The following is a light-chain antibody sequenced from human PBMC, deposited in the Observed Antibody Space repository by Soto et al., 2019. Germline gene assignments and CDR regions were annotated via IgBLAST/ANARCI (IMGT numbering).Light chain of an antibody. CDR2: EVS. J-gene: IGLJ1*01. V-gene: IGLV2-8*01. CDR3: ISYAGSNLLYD. CDR1: SSDVGGYNY. Sequence: QSVLTQPPSASGSPGQSVTISCTGTSSDVGGYNYVSWYQQHPGKAPKLMIYEVSKRPSGVPDRFSGSKSGNTASLTVSGLQAEDEADYYCISYAGSNLLYDFGPGTKVTVL.